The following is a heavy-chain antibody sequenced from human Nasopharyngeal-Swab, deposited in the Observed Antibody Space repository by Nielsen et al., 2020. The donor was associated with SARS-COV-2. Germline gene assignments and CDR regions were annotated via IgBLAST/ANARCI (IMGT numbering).Heavy chain of an antibody. V-gene: IGHV1-3*01. J-gene: IGHJ6*03. Sequence: ASVKVSCKASGYTFTSYAMHWVRQAPGQRLEWMGWINAGNGNTKYSQKFQGRVTITRGTSASTAYMELSSLRSEDTAVYYCARGSMVRGVIEHYYYYYMDVWGKGTTVTVSS. D-gene: IGHD3-10*01. CDR2: INAGNGNT. CDR1: GYTFTSYA. CDR3: ARGSMVRGVIEHYYYYYMDV.